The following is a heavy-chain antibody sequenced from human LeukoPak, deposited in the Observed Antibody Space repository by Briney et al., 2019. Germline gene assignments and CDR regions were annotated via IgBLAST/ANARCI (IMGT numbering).Heavy chain of an antibody. V-gene: IGHV3-7*01. CDR2: VKQDGSET. Sequence: GGSLRLSCAASGFIFSNYWMTWVRQAPGKGLEWVANVKQDGSETYYMDSLRGRFTISRDNAKNSLYLQMNSLRGEDTAVYYCARDLRFREDFWGQGTLVTVSS. CDR1: GFIFSNYW. J-gene: IGHJ4*02. D-gene: IGHD3-10*01. CDR3: ARDLRFREDF.